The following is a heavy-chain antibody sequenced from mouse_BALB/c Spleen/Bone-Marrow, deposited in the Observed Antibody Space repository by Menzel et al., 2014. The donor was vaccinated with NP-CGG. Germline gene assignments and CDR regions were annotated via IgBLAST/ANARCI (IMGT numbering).Heavy chain of an antibody. J-gene: IGHJ2*01. CDR1: GYSFTSYW. D-gene: IGHD2-1*01. CDR3: TRKVYYGNPLDY. CDR2: IYPGNSDT. Sequence: VQLKEPGTVLARPGASVKMSCKASGYSFTSYWMHWVKQRPGQGLEWIGAIYPGNSDTSYNQKFKGKAKLTAVTSATTAYMELSSLTNEDSAVYFCTRKVYYGNPLDYWGQGTTLTVSS. V-gene: IGHV1-5*01.